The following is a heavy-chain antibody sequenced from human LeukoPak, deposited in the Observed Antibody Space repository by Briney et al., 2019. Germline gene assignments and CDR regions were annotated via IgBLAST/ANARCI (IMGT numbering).Heavy chain of an antibody. CDR3: ARAMDYYDSSGYGFDY. D-gene: IGHD3-22*01. CDR1: GYTYTGYH. V-gene: IGHV1-2*02. CDR2: INPNSGGT. Sequence: ASVKVSCKASGYTYTGYHMHWVRQAPGQGLEWMGWINPNSGGTNYAQKFQGRVTMTRDTSISTAYMELSRLRSDDTAVYYCARAMDYYDSSGYGFDYWGQGTLVTVSS. J-gene: IGHJ4*02.